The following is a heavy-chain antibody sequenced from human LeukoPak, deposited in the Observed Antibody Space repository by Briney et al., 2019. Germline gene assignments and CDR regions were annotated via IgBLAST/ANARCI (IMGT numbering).Heavy chain of an antibody. CDR1: GFTVSSNY. D-gene: IGHD2-2*01. CDR3: ARDLRDIVVVPAASVGMDWFDP. CDR2: IYSGGST. Sequence: PGGSLRLSCAASGFTVSSNYMSWVRQAPGKGLEWVSVIYSGGSTYYADSVKGRFTISRDNAKNSLYLQMNSLRAEDTAVYYCARDLRDIVVVPAASVGMDWFDPWGQGTLVTVSS. V-gene: IGHV3-66*01. J-gene: IGHJ5*02.